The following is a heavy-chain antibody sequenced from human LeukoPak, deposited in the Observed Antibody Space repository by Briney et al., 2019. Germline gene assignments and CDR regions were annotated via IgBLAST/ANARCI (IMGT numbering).Heavy chain of an antibody. Sequence: PSETLSLTCTVSGGSISNSYWGWIRQPPGKGLQWMGYVSDSGGTNYNASLKSRVTISVDTSKNQFSLRLSSVTAADTAVYYCARIFMSTLFYYYMDVWGKGTTVTVSS. D-gene: IGHD3-10*02. J-gene: IGHJ6*03. CDR1: GGSISNSY. V-gene: IGHV4-59*01. CDR2: VSDSGGT. CDR3: ARIFMSTLFYYYMDV.